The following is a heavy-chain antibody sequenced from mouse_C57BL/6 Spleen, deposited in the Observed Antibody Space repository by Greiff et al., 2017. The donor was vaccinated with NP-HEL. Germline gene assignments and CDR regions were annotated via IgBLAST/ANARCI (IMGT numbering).Heavy chain of an antibody. CDR2: IWGVGST. CDR3: ASGTTVVPFAY. D-gene: IGHD1-1*01. J-gene: IGHJ3*01. CDR1: GFSLTSYG. Sequence: VKLVESGPGLVAPSQSLSITCTVSGFSLTSYGVDWVRQSPGKGLEWLGVIWGVGSTNYNSALKSRLSISKDNSKSQVFLKMNSLQTDDTAMYYCASGTTVVPFAYWGQGTLVTVSA. V-gene: IGHV2-6*01.